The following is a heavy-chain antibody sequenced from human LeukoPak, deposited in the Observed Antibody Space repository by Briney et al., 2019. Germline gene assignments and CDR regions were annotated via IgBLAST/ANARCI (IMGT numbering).Heavy chain of an antibody. D-gene: IGHD2-2*01. CDR3: ARAPEAAAPYSYYYMDV. CDR2: IIPIFGTA. V-gene: IGHV1-69*13. CDR1: GGTFSSYA. J-gene: IGHJ6*03. Sequence: ASVKVSCKASGGTFSSYAISWVRQAPGQGLEWMGGIIPIFGTANYAQKFQGRVTITADESTSTAYMELSSLRSEDTAVYYCARAPEAAAPYSYYYMDVWGKGTTVTVSS.